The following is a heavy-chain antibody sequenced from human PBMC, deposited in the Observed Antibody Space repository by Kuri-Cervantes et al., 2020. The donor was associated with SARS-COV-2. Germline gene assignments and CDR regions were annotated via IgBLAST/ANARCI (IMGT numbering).Heavy chain of an antibody. CDR3: ARDGMITFGGVIVRDYMDV. D-gene: IGHD3-16*02. CDR2: ISYDGSIQ. J-gene: IGHJ6*03. Sequence: GGSLRLSCTASGFTLNNFAIHWVRQAPGKGLEWVAVISYDGSIQYHADSVKGRFTVSRDSSKDTLFLQMNSLRAEDTAVYYCARDGMITFGGVIVRDYMDVWGKGTTVTVSS. V-gene: IGHV3-30-3*01. CDR1: GFTLNNFA.